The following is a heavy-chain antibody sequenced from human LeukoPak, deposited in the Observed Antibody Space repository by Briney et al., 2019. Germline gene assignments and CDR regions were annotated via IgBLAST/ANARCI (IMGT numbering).Heavy chain of an antibody. Sequence: SETLSLTCTVSGGSISSYYWSWIRQPRGKGLEWIGYIYYSGSTNYNPSLKSRVTISVDTSKNQFSLKLSSVTAADTAVYYCARAPYGGNRAPSDYWGQGTLVTVSS. CDR1: GGSISSYY. J-gene: IGHJ4*02. CDR3: ARAPYGGNRAPSDY. V-gene: IGHV4-59*08. D-gene: IGHD4-23*01. CDR2: IYYSGST.